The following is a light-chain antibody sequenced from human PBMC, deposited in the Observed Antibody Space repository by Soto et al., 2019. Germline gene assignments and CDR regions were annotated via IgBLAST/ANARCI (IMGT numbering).Light chain of an antibody. V-gene: IGLV2-23*02. CDR3: CSYAGSSTFAYV. Sequence: QSALTQPASVSGSPGQSITISCTGTSSDVGSYNLVSWYQQHPGKAPKLMIYEVTKRPSGVSNRFSGSRSGNTASLTISGLQAEDEADYYCCSYAGSSTFAYVFGTGPKVTVL. CDR1: SSDVGSYNL. J-gene: IGLJ1*01. CDR2: EVT.